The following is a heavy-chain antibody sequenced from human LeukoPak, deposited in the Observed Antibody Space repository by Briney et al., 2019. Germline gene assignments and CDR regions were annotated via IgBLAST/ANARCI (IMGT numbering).Heavy chain of an antibody. D-gene: IGHD5-12*01. CDR3: ARAASGYDLLYFDY. Sequence: PGESLKISCKGSGYSFASYWISWVRQMPGKGLEWMGRIDPSDSYTNYSPSFQGHVTISADKSISTAYLQWSSPKASDTAMYYCARAASGYDLLYFDYWGQGTLVTVSS. CDR1: GYSFASYW. CDR2: IDPSDSYT. V-gene: IGHV5-10-1*01. J-gene: IGHJ4*02.